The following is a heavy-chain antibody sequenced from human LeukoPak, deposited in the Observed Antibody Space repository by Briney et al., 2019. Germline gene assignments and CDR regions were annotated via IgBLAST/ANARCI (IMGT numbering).Heavy chain of an antibody. CDR3: ARAGSYEPTPWLNWFDP. V-gene: IGHV1-69*06. CDR1: GGTFSSYA. Sequence: ASVKVSCKASGGTFSSYAISWVRQAPGQGLEWMGGIIHIFGTANYAQKFQGRVTITADKSTSTAYMELSSLRSEDTAVYYCARAGSYEPTPWLNWFDPWGQGTLVTVSS. CDR2: IIHIFGTA. J-gene: IGHJ5*02. D-gene: IGHD5-18*01.